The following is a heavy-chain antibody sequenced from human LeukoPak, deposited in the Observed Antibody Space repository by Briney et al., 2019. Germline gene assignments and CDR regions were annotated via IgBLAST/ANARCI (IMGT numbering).Heavy chain of an antibody. CDR2: MHPTGIT. J-gene: IGHJ6*03. Sequence: SDTLSLTCTVSGYSLSAGFHWGWIRQSPGKGLEWLVSMHPTGITYYNPSLKSRVTISLDTSKNQFSLNLISVTAADTAVYYCARRGYQPPHYYVDVWGKGTAVTVSS. V-gene: IGHV4-38-2*02. D-gene: IGHD2-2*01. CDR3: ARRGYQPPHYYVDV. CDR1: GYSLSAGFH.